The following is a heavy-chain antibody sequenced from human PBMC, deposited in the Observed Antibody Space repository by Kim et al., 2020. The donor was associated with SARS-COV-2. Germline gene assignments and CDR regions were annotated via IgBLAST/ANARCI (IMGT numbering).Heavy chain of an antibody. D-gene: IGHD3-10*01. Sequence: TANYAQKCQGRVTITADESTSTAYMELSSLRSEDTAVYYCARFGELPFDYWGQGTLVTVSS. J-gene: IGHJ4*02. CDR3: ARFGELPFDY. V-gene: IGHV1-69*01. CDR2: TA.